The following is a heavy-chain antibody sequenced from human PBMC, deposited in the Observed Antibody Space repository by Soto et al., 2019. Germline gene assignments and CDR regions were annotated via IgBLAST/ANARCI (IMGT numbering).Heavy chain of an antibody. CDR2: TYYKSRWYN. J-gene: IGHJ6*03. CDR3: AGASSLHWNYMDG. V-gene: IGHV6-1*01. Sequence: SQTLSLTCVISGDSVSSNSAAWNWIRQSPSRGLEWLGRTYYKSRWYNDYAVSVRSRITVNADTSKNQFSLHLNSVTPEDTAVYYCAGASSLHWNYMDGWDKLTRV. CDR1: GDSVSSNSAA. D-gene: IGHD2-15*01.